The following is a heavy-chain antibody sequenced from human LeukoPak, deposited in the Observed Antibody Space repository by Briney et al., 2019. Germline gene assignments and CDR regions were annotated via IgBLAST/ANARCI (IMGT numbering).Heavy chain of an antibody. J-gene: IGHJ4*02. CDR3: ASSQYYYDSSGYYFDY. V-gene: IGHV1-69*13. Sequence: ASVKVSCKASGGTFSSYAISWVRQAPGQGLEWMGGIIPIFGTANYAQKFQGRVTITADESTSTAYMELSSLRSEDTAVYYCASSQYYYDSSGYYFDYWGQGTLVTVSS. CDR1: GGTFSSYA. D-gene: IGHD3-22*01. CDR2: IIPIFGTA.